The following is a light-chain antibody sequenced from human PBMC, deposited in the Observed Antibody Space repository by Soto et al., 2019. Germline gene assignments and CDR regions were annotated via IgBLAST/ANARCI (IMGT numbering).Light chain of an antibody. V-gene: IGLV1-44*01. J-gene: IGLJ1*01. Sequence: QSVLTQPPSVSGTPGQRVTFSCSGSNSNIGSNTVNWYQQLPGTAPKLLIYTSNRRFSGVPDRFSGSKSGTSASLAISGLQADDEGDYYCQSYDNTLSARYVFGTGTKLTVL. CDR3: QSYDNTLSARYV. CDR1: NSNIGSNT. CDR2: TSN.